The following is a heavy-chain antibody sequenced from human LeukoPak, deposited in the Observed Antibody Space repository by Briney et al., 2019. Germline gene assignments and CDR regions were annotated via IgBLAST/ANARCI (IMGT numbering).Heavy chain of an antibody. CDR1: GFIFSSYG. CDR3: AKHSTPPVVRVRSAIGYYYGMDV. J-gene: IGHJ6*02. CDR2: IRYDGSNE. V-gene: IGHV3-30*02. D-gene: IGHD3-10*01. Sequence: GGSLRLSCAASGFIFSSYGMHWVRQAPGKGLEWVTFIRYDGSNENYADSVKGRFTISRDNSKKTVYLQMNRLRTEDTAVYYCAKHSTPPVVRVRSAIGYYYGMDVWGQGTTVTVSS.